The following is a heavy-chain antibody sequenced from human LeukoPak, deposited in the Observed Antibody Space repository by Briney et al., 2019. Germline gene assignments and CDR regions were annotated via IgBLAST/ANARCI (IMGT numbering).Heavy chain of an antibody. V-gene: IGHV3-13*05. CDR1: GFTFSSYD. J-gene: IGHJ4*02. D-gene: IGHD5-12*01. CDR3: ARGGGLRFPPNY. CDR2: IGTAGDP. Sequence: GGSLRLSCAASGFTFSSYDMHWVRQATGKGLEWVSAIGTAGDPYYPGSVKGRFTISRDNAKNSLYLHMNSLRAEDTAVYYCARGGGLRFPPNYWGQGTLVTVST.